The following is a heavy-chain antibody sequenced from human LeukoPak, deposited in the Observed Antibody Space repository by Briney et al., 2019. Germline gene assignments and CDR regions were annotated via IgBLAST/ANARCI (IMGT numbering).Heavy chain of an antibody. Sequence: GGSLRLSCAASEFTFSYNAMAWVRQAPGKGLEWVSGILGSGDSTYYADAVKGRFTISRDNSKNTLYLQMSTLRAEDTAVYYCAKSWDAFDFWGQGTMVTVSS. V-gene: IGHV3-23*01. J-gene: IGHJ3*01. CDR3: AKSWDAFDF. D-gene: IGHD3-10*01. CDR2: ILGSGDST. CDR1: EFTFSYNA.